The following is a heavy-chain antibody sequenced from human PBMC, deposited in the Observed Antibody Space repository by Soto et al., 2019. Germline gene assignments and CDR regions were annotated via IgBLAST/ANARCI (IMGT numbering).Heavy chain of an antibody. V-gene: IGHV1-18*01. CDR2: ISAYNGNT. D-gene: IGHD6-19*01. CDR3: AASSIGWTNWFDP. CDR1: GYTPTIYG. J-gene: IGHJ5*02. Sequence: ASVKVSCKASGYTPTIYGISWVLRAPGQGLEWMGWISAYNGNTNYAQKLQGRVTMTTNTSTSTAYMELRSLRFYDTAVYYCAASSIGWTNWFDPWGKGTLVTVS.